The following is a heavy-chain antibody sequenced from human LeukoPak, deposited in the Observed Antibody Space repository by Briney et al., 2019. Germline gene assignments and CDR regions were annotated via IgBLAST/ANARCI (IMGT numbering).Heavy chain of an antibody. CDR2: ITPIFGKA. V-gene: IGHV1-69*13. CDR3: ARDVGSESYSYGMDV. J-gene: IGHJ6*02. CDR1: GGTFSTYA. Sequence: SVKVSCKASGGTFSTYAVSWVRQAPGQGLQWMGGITPIFGKAKYAQKFQGRVTITADESANTVYMELHSLRSEDTALYYCARDVGSESYSYGMDVWGQGTTVTVSS. D-gene: IGHD3-10*01.